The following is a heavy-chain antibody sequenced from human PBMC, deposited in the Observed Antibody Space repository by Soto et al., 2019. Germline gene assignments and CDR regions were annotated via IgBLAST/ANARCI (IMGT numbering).Heavy chain of an antibody. J-gene: IGHJ6*02. CDR2: ISYDESHK. Sequence: QVQLVESGGGVVQPGRSLRLSCAASGFTFSTYGMHWVRQAPGKGLEWVGIISYDESHKYYTDSVKGRFTISRDNSKNTLYLQMHSLRAEDTAVYYCAKERGGYAWHGMDVWGQGTTVTVSS. D-gene: IGHD5-12*01. V-gene: IGHV3-30*18. CDR1: GFTFSTYG. CDR3: AKERGGYAWHGMDV.